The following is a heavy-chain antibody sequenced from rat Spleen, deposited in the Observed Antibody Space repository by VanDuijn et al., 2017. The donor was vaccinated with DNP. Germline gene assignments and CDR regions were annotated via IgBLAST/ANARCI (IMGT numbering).Heavy chain of an antibody. CDR3: AKAGGYSPWYFDY. D-gene: IGHD1-11*01. CDR1: GFIFSNYD. Sequence: EVQLVESGGGLVQPGRSLKLSCAASGFIFSNYDMAWVRQAPTKGLEWVASISPGGGNIYYRDSVKGRFTISRDNAKSTLYLQMDSLRSEETATYYCAKAGGYSPWYFDYWGQGVMVTVSS. V-gene: IGHV5S11*01. CDR2: ISPGGGNI. J-gene: IGHJ2*01.